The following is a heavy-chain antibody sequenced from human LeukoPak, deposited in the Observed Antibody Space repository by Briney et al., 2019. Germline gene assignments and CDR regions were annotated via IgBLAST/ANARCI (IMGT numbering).Heavy chain of an antibody. CDR2: ISGSGDNT. V-gene: IGHV3-23*01. J-gene: IGHJ4*02. CDR1: GFTFSSYA. CDR3: ARGRYYFEY. Sequence: GGSLRLSCAASGFTFSSYAMSWVRQVPGKGLEWVSVISGSGDNTYYADSVKGRFTISRDNAKNTLYLQMNSLRVEDTAVYYCARGRYYFEYWGQGTLVTVSS.